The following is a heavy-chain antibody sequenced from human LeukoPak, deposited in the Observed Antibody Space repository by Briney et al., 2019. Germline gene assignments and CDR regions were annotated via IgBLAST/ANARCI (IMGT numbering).Heavy chain of an antibody. D-gene: IGHD3-10*01. J-gene: IGHJ4*02. V-gene: IGHV4-4*07. Sequence: SETLSLTCTVSGASIRSFYWSWIRQPAGRRLEWIGHIYSSGSTNYNPSLRSRVTMSVDTSKNQFSLKLSSVTAADTAVYYCAGREFWGRGTLVTVSS. CDR3: AGREF. CDR1: GASIRSFY. CDR2: IYSSGST.